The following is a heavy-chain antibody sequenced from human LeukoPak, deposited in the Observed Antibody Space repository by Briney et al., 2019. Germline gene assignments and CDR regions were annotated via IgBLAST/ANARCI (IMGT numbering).Heavy chain of an antibody. J-gene: IGHJ4*02. CDR3: ARELAGHYYGSGSSFDY. CDR1: GFTFSTYW. Sequence: GGSLRLSCTASGFTFSTYWMSWVRQAPGEGLEWVANTREDGSEKYYVDSVKGRFTISRDNAKNSLYLQMNSLRAEDTAVYYCARELAGHYYGSGSSFDYWGQGTLVTVSS. V-gene: IGHV3-7*01. D-gene: IGHD3-10*01. CDR2: TREDGSEK.